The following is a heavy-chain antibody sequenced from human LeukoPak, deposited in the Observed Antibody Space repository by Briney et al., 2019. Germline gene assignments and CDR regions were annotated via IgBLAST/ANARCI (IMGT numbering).Heavy chain of an antibody. V-gene: IGHV1-69*04. CDR1: GGTFSSYA. J-gene: IGHJ4*02. CDR3: ARDLVQLWSFDH. Sequence: SVKVSCKASGGTFSSYAISWVRQAPGQGLEWMGRIIPILGIANYAQKFQGRVTITADKSTSTAYMELSSLRFEDTAVYYCARDLVQLWSFDHWGQGTLVTVSS. D-gene: IGHD5-18*01. CDR2: IIPILGIA.